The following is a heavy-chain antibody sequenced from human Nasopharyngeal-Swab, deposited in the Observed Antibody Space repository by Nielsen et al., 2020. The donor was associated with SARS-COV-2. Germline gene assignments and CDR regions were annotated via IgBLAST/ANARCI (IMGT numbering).Heavy chain of an antibody. D-gene: IGHD1-26*01. V-gene: IGHV3-23*01. CDR1: GFTFSSYA. CDR3: AKEGGSYSFDY. CDR2: IRDSGGST. Sequence: GESLKISCAASGFTFSSYAMSWVRQAPGKGLEWVSGIRDSGGSTYYADSSKGRFTISRDNSKDTLYLQMNSLRVEDTAVYYCAKEGGSYSFDYWGQGTLVTVSS. J-gene: IGHJ4*02.